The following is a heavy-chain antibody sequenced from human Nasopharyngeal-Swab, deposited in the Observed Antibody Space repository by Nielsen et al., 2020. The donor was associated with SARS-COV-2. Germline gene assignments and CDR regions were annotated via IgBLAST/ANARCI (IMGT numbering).Heavy chain of an antibody. CDR2: IWYDGSNK. CDR3: AREGLEQRVFDY. J-gene: IGHJ4*02. CDR1: GFTFSSYG. Sequence: GGSLRLSCAASGFTFSSYGMHWVRQAPGKGLEWVAVIWYDGSNKYYPGSVKGRFTISRENAKNSLYLQMNSLRAGDTAVYYCAREGLEQRVFDYWGQGTLVTVSS. V-gene: IGHV3-33*01. D-gene: IGHD1/OR15-1a*01.